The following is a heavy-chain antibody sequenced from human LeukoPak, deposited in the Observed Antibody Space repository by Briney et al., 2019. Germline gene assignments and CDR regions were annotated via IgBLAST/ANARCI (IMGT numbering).Heavy chain of an antibody. D-gene: IGHD2-2*01. Sequence: GGSLKLSCAASGFTFSGSAMARVCQSSGKGLDWVCRIRSTANSYAPAYAASVKGRFTISRHDSKNTAYLQMNSLKTEDTAVYYCTRSCSSTSCHRQRYYYYYYYMDVWGKGTTVTVSS. J-gene: IGHJ6*03. CDR2: IRSTANSYAP. V-gene: IGHV3-73*01. CDR3: TRSCSSTSCHRQRYYYYYYYMDV. CDR1: GFTFSGSA.